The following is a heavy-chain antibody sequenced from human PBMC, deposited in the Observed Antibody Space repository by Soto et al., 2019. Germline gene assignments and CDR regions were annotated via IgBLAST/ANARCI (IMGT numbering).Heavy chain of an antibody. CDR3: ARDPAVAGTDDAFDI. Sequence: PSETLSLTCTVSGDSISSSPFYWGWIRQPPGKGLEWIMSIYHSGTAYYNPSLKSRAITSVDTSKNQFSLKLSSVTAADTAVYYCARDPAVAGTDDAFDIWGQGTMVTVSS. V-gene: IGHV4-39*07. CDR1: GDSISSSPFY. J-gene: IGHJ3*02. D-gene: IGHD6-19*01. CDR2: IYHSGTA.